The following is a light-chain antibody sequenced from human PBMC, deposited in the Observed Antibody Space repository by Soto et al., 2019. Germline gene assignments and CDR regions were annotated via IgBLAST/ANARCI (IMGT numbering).Light chain of an antibody. CDR1: SSNIGKNY. J-gene: IGLJ2*01. Sequence: QTVLTQPPSMSAAPGQKVTISCSGSSSNIGKNYVSWYQQVPGTAPKLLIFQNNKRPLGIPDRFSGSKSDTSATLGITGLQTGDEADYYCGTWDNSLSAGVFGGGTKVT. CDR3: GTWDNSLSAGV. V-gene: IGLV1-51*02. CDR2: QNN.